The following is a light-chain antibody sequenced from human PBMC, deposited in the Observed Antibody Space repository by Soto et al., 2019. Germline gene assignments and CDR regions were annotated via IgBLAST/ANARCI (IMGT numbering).Light chain of an antibody. Sequence: QMTQSPSSLSASVGDRVTITCRAGQSINKYLNWYQQKPGKAPERLISGASSLESGVTSRFTGSGSGTDFTLTISSLQPEDSATYYCQQTYSTPLTFGGGTRVEIK. CDR1: QSINKY. J-gene: IGKJ4*01. V-gene: IGKV1-39*01. CDR2: GAS. CDR3: QQTYSTPLT.